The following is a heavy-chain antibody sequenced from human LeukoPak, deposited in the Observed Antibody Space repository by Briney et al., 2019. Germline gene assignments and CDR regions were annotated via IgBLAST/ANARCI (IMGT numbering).Heavy chain of an antibody. Sequence: SETLSLTCTVSGGSISSGDYYWSWIRQPPGKGLEWIGYIYYSGSTYYNPSLKSRVTISVDTSKNQFSLKLSSVIAADTAVYYCARTLGYCSGGSCYGGLFDYWGQGTLVTVSS. J-gene: IGHJ4*02. CDR3: ARTLGYCSGGSCYGGLFDY. D-gene: IGHD2-15*01. CDR1: GGSISSGDYY. V-gene: IGHV4-30-4*01. CDR2: IYYSGST.